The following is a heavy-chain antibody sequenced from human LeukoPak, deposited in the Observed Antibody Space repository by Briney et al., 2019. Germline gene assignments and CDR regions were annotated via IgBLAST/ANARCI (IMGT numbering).Heavy chain of an antibody. CDR1: GFSFTSYA. CDR2: ISESDGTT. J-gene: IGHJ4*02. CDR3: AKGGWLDN. D-gene: IGHD2-15*01. V-gene: IGHV3-23*01. Sequence: GGSLRLSCAASGFSFTSYAMSWVRQAPGKGLEWLSRISESDGTTHYADSVQGRFTISRDNSENTLFLQMISLRVDDTVVYYCAKGGWLDNWGQGTLVTVSS.